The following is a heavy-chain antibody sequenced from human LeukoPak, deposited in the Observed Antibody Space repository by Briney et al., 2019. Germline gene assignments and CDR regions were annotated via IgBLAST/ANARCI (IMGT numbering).Heavy chain of an antibody. Sequence: GGSLRLSCAASGFIFSNSAMHWVRQAPGKGLEWVAVISYDGSKKYYTDFMKGRFTISRDNSKNTLYLQMNSLRAEDTAVYYCARDPVDWDINYFDYWGQGTLVTVSS. D-gene: IGHD1/OR15-1a*01. CDR1: GFIFSNSA. V-gene: IGHV3-30*04. CDR3: ARDPVDWDINYFDY. J-gene: IGHJ4*02. CDR2: ISYDGSKK.